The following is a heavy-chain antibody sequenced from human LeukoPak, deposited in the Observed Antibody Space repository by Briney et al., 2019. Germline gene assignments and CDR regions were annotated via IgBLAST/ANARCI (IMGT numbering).Heavy chain of an antibody. V-gene: IGHV3-20*04. CDR2: INWSGGST. CDR3: ARAPITSPFYFDS. D-gene: IGHD2-2*01. CDR1: GFAFDEHG. J-gene: IGHJ4*02. Sequence: GGSLRLSCTASGFAFDEHGMGWVRQVPGKGLEWVSGINWSGGSTGYADPLRGRFTISRDNAKNSLYPQMDSLRAEDTALYYCARAPITSPFYFDSWGQGTLVTVSS.